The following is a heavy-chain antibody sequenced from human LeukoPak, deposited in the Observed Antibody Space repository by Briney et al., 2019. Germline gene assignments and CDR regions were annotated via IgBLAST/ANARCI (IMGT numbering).Heavy chain of an antibody. Sequence: ASVKVSCKVSGNTLTELSMHWVRQAPGKGLEWMGGFDPEDGETIYAQKFQGRVTMTEDTSTDTAYMELSSLRSEDTAVYYCATVSPPFSGYGVRAAFDIWGQGTMVTVSS. J-gene: IGHJ3*02. D-gene: IGHD3-22*01. CDR1: GNTLTELS. CDR3: ATVSPPFSGYGVRAAFDI. V-gene: IGHV1-24*01. CDR2: FDPEDGET.